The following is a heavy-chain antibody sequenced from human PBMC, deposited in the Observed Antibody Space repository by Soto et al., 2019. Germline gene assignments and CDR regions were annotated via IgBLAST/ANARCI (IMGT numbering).Heavy chain of an antibody. CDR2: FNAGNGNT. J-gene: IGHJ4*02. V-gene: IGHV1-3*01. CDR1: GYTFTSYA. Sequence: QVQLVQSGAEVKKPGASVKVSCKASGYTFTSYAMQWVRQAPGQRLEWMGWFNAGNGNTKYSQKFQGRVTITRDTSASTAYMELSSLRSEDTAVYYCARDLGGWTDYWGQGTLVTVSS. CDR3: ARDLGGWTDY. D-gene: IGHD6-19*01.